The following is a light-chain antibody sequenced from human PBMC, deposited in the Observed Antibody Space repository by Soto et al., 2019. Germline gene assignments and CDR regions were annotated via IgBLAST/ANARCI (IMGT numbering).Light chain of an antibody. CDR1: QSLLHSNGYNY. CDR3: MQALQTGYT. CDR2: LGS. J-gene: IGKJ2*01. Sequence: DLVMTQSPLSLPVTPGEPAFISCRSSQSLLHSNGYNYLDWYLQKPGQSPQLLIYLGSNRASGVPDRFSGSGSGTDFTLKISRVEAEDVGVYYCMQALQTGYTFGQGTKLEIK. V-gene: IGKV2-28*01.